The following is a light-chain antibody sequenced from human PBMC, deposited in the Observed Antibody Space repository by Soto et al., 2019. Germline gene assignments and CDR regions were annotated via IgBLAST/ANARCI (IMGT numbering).Light chain of an antibody. CDR2: SNN. CDR3: AAWDDSLNGVV. CDR1: SSNIRSNT. Sequence: QSAVTQSPSASGTPGQRVTISCSGSSSNIRSNTVNWYQQLPGTAPKLLIYSNNQRPSGVPDRFSGSKSGTAASLAISGLQSEDEADYYCAAWDDSLNGVVFGGGTKLTVL. J-gene: IGLJ2*01. V-gene: IGLV1-44*01.